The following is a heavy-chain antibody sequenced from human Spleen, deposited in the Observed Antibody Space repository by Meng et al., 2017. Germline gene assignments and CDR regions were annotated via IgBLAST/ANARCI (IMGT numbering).Heavy chain of an antibody. CDR2: IGHSGIT. D-gene: IGHD6-19*01. CDR1: GGSISSYGYY. V-gene: IGHV4-39*01. CDR3: VRSSGWVRTGFDP. Sequence: QLQLQESGPGRVKPSATLSLTCSVSGGSISSYGYYWAWIRQSPGKGLEWIGSIGHSGITYYTPSLKSRVTVSIDTSKSQFSLKLTSVTAADTAVYYCVRSSGWVRTGFDPWGQGTLVTVSS. J-gene: IGHJ5*02.